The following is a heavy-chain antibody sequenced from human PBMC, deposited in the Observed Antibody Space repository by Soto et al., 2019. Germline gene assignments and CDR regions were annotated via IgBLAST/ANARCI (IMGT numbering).Heavy chain of an antibody. J-gene: IGHJ4*02. V-gene: IGHV3-23*01. CDR2: ISGSGGST. D-gene: IGHD3-22*01. CDR1: GFTFSSYA. CDR3: AKAHDYYDSSGPYYFDY. Sequence: GGSLRLSCAASGFTFSSYAMSWVRQAPGKRLEWVSAISGSGGSTYYADSVKGRFTISRDNSKNTLYLQMNSLRAEDTAVYYCAKAHDYYDSSGPYYFDYWGQGTLVTVSS.